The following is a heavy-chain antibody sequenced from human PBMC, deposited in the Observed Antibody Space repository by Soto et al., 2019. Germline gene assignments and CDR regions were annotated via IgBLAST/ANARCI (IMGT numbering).Heavy chain of an antibody. CDR2: RSFRGTTT. CDR1: AFTFSNFE. D-gene: IGHD2-15*01. Sequence: GRSHRLSCAASAFTFSNFEMNSVRQTPGKGLERRSYRSFRGTTTYYAGSVRGRFTSSRDNAKNSCCLRMSRLRVDDTAIHYCVRDNSHIIVTPFGLWGQGSLVSVCS. V-gene: IGHV3-48*03. CDR3: VRDNSHIIVTPFGL. J-gene: IGHJ4*02.